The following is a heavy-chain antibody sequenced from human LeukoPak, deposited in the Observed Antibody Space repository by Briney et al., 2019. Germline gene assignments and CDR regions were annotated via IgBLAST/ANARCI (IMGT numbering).Heavy chain of an antibody. CDR3: ASERSGGWYEVYYGMDV. Sequence: ASVKVSCKASGYTFTGYYMHWGRQAPGQGLEWMGWINPNSGGTNYAQKFQGRVTMTRDTSISTAYMELSRLRSDDTAVYYCASERSGGWYEVYYGMDVWGQGTTVTVS. CDR1: GYTFTGYY. CDR2: INPNSGGT. V-gene: IGHV1-2*02. J-gene: IGHJ6*02. D-gene: IGHD6-19*01.